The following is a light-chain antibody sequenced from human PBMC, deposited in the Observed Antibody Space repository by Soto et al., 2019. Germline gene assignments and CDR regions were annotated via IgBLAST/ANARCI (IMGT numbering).Light chain of an antibody. J-gene: IGKJ1*01. V-gene: IGKV3-20*01. CDR2: GAS. Sequence: EIVLTQSPGTLSLSPGERATLSCRASQSVSSTYLAWYQQKPGQAPRLLIYGASSRATGIPDRFSGSGSGTDFTLTISRLEPEDFAVYYCHQSGNSPSTFGQGTKVEIK. CDR1: QSVSSTY. CDR3: HQSGNSPST.